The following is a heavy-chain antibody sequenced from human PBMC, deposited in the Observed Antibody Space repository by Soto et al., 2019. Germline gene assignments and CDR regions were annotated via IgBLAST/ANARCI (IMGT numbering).Heavy chain of an antibody. CDR3: ARTSRFEY. D-gene: IGHD6-6*01. V-gene: IGHV4-34*01. Sequence: QVLLQQWGAGLLKPSETLSLTCAVYGGSFRSYYWSWIRHPPGKGMEWIGEINHSGSTNYNPSLKSRVTISVDTSKNQFSLKLSAVTAADTAVYYCARTSRFEYWGQGTLVTVSS. J-gene: IGHJ4*02. CDR2: INHSGST. CDR1: GGSFRSYY.